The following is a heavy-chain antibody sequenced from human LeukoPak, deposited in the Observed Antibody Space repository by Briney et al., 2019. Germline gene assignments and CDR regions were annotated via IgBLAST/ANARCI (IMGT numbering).Heavy chain of an antibody. CDR2: INPNSGGT. CDR1: GYTFTGYY. D-gene: IGHD1-26*01. J-gene: IGHJ4*02. V-gene: IGHV1-2*02. Sequence: ASVKVSCKASGYTFTGYYMNWERQAPGQGLEWMGWINPNSGGTNYAQKCQGRVTMTRDTSISTAYRELSRLRSDDTAVYYCARDHKSGSYFDWGQGTLVTVSS. CDR3: ARDHKSGSYFD.